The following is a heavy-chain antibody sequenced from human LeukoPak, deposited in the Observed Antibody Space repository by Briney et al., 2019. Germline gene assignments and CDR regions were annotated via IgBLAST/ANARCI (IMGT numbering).Heavy chain of an antibody. V-gene: IGHV3-64*01. Sequence: GGSLRLSCAASGFTFSSYAMHWVRQAPGKGLEYVSAISSNGGSTYYANSVKGRFTISRDNSKNTLYLQMGSLRAEDMAVYYCARDSTPHFHDDIVVVPAEDWGQGTLVTVSS. D-gene: IGHD2-2*01. CDR1: GFTFSSYA. CDR3: ARDSTPHFHDDIVVVPAED. J-gene: IGHJ4*02. CDR2: ISSNGGST.